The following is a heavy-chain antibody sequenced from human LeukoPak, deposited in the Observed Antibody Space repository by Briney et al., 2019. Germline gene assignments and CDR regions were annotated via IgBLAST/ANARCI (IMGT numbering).Heavy chain of an antibody. Sequence: GGSLRLSCTASGFTFGDYAMSWFRQAPGKGLEWVGFIRSKAYGGTTEYAASVKGRFTISRDDSKSIAYLQMNSLKTEDTAVYYFTRGRCCGYDYCMTFGYWGQGTLVTVSS. J-gene: IGHJ4*02. CDR2: IRSKAYGGTT. V-gene: IGHV3-49*03. CDR1: GFTFGDYA. D-gene: IGHD5-12*01. CDR3: TRGRCCGYDYCMTFGY.